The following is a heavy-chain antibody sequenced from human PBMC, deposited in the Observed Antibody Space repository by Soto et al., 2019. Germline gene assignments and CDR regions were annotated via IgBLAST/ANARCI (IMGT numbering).Heavy chain of an antibody. Sequence: ASVKVSCKASVYTFTRYAMHWVRQARGQRVEGMGWINAGNGNTKYSQKFQGRVTITRDTAASTAYMELSSLRSEDTAVYYCASREVPYSSGWYNYFDYWGQGTLVTVSS. CDR2: INAGNGNT. CDR1: VYTFTRYA. CDR3: ASREVPYSSGWYNYFDY. D-gene: IGHD6-19*01. J-gene: IGHJ4*02. V-gene: IGHV1-3*01.